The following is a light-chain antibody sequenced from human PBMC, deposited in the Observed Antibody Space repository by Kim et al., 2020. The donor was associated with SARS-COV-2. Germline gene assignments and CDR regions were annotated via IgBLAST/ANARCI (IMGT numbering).Light chain of an antibody. CDR1: QSVLYSPNNKNY. CDR2: WAS. CDR3: QQYYSTPPMYT. Sequence: TINCKSSQSVLYSPNNKNYLAWYQQKPGQPPKLLIYWASTRESGVPDRVSGSGSGTDFTLTISSLQAEDVAVYYCQQYYSTPPMYTFGQGTKLEI. V-gene: IGKV4-1*01. J-gene: IGKJ2*01.